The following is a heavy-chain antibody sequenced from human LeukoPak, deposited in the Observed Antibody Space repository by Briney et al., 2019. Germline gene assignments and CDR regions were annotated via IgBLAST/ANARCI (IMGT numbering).Heavy chain of an antibody. CDR1: GGSISSSSSY. V-gene: IGHV4-39*01. Sequence: SETLSLTCTASGGSISSSSSYWGWIRQPPGKGLEWIGSIYYSGSTYYNPSLKSRVTISVDTSKNQFSLKLSSVTAADTAVYYCARAGAVAGFDTFDYWGQGTLVTVFS. CDR2: IYYSGST. CDR3: ARAGAVAGFDTFDY. D-gene: IGHD6-19*01. J-gene: IGHJ4*02.